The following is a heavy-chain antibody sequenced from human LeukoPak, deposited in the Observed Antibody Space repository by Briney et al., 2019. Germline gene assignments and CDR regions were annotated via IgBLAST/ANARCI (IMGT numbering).Heavy chain of an antibody. CDR3: AKESGNWGHRDAFDI. D-gene: IGHD7-27*01. CDR1: GFTFSTYW. Sequence: GGSLRLSCAASGFTFSTYWMHWVRQAPGKGLVWVSRINSDGSSTSYADSVKGRFTISRDNAKNTLYLQMNSLRAEDTAVYYCAKESGNWGHRDAFDIWGQGTMVTVSS. J-gene: IGHJ3*02. V-gene: IGHV3-74*01. CDR2: INSDGSST.